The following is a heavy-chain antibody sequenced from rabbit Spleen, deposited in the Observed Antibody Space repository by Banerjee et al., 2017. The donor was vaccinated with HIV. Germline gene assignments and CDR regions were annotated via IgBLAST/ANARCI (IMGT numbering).Heavy chain of an antibody. CDR3: ARDLTGAIGWNFNL. V-gene: IGHV1S40*01. D-gene: IGHD7-1*01. CDR2: VGSGDTGNT. CDR1: GFSFSSRYY. Sequence: QSLEESGGGLVQPEGSLTLTCTASGFSFSSRYYMCWVRQAPGKGLEWTGCVGSGDTGNTYYASWAKGRFTVSKASWTTVTLQMTSLTAADTASYFCARDLTGAIGWNFNLWGQGTLVTVS. J-gene: IGHJ4*01.